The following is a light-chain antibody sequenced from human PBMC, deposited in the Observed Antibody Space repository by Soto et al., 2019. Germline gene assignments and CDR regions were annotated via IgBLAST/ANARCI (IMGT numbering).Light chain of an antibody. V-gene: IGKV4-1*01. CDR2: WAS. CDR1: QSVLYSSNNKNY. Sequence: DIVMTQSPDSLAVSLGARATINCKSSQSVLYSSNNKNYLAWYQQKPGQPPKLLIYWASTRESGVPDRFSGSGSGTDFTLTIRSLQAEDVAVYYCQQYYSTPRTFGPGTKVDIK. CDR3: QQYYSTPRT. J-gene: IGKJ3*01.